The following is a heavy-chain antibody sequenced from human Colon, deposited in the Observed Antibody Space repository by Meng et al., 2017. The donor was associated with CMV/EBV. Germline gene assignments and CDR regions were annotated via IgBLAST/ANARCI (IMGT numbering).Heavy chain of an antibody. V-gene: IGHV4-59*01. D-gene: IGHD3-3*01. CDR3: AKSSRFSHYYGMDV. CDR2: NYDSGST. J-gene: IGHJ6*02. CDR1: GGSISNYY. Sequence: SETLPLTCNVYGGSISNYYWSWIRQAPGKGLEWIGYNYDSGSTKYNPSLKSRVTISVDRSKNQFSLRLRSVTAADTAVYYCAKSSRFSHYYGMDVWGQGTTVTVSS.